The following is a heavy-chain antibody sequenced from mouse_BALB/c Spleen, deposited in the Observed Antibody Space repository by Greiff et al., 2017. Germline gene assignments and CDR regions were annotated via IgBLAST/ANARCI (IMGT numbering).Heavy chain of an antibody. Sequence: VKLMESGPELVRPGVSVKISCKGSGYTFTDYAMHWVKQSHAKSLEWIGVISTYYGNTNYNQKFKGKATMTVDKSSSTAYMELARLTSEDSAIYYCARGSDYAMDYWGQGTSVTVSS. V-gene: IGHV1-67*01. CDR3: ARGSDYAMDY. J-gene: IGHJ4*01. CDR2: ISTYYGNT. CDR1: GYTFTDYA.